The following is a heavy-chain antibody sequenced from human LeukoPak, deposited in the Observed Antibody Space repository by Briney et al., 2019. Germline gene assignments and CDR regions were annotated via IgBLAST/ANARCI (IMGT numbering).Heavy chain of an antibody. V-gene: IGHV4-4*02. CDR2: IYHSGST. J-gene: IGHJ3*02. D-gene: IGHD3-22*01. CDR1: GGSISSSNW. CDR3: ARVSGITMIVVVQSDGFDI. Sequence: SGTLSLTCAVSGGSISSSNWWSWVRQPPGKGLEWIGEIYHSGSTNYNPSLKSRVTISVDTSKNQFSLKLSSVTAADTAVYYCARVSGITMIVVVQSDGFDIWGQGTMVSVSS.